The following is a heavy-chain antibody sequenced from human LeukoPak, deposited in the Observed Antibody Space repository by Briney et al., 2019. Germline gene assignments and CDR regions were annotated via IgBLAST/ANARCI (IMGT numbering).Heavy chain of an antibody. CDR1: GGTFSSYA. Sequence: VASVKVSCKASGGTFSSYAISWVRQAPGQGLEWMGGIILIFGTANYAQKFQGRVTITTDESTSTAYMELSSLRSEDTAVYYCARGGWLQAPFDYWGQGTLVTVSS. V-gene: IGHV1-69*05. J-gene: IGHJ4*02. CDR2: IILIFGTA. CDR3: ARGGWLQAPFDY. D-gene: IGHD5-24*01.